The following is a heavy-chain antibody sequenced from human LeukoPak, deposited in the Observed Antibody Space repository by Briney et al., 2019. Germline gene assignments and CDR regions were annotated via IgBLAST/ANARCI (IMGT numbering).Heavy chain of an antibody. CDR3: AKERDYGPADY. CDR2: LSGSGSST. D-gene: IGHD4/OR15-4a*01. Sequence: GGSLRLSCVASGFIFNKHAMRWVRQAPGKGLEWVSGLSGSGSSTDYADSVKGRFTVSRDNSKITLFLQMNSLRAEDTAIYYCAKERDYGPADYWGQGTLVTVSS. J-gene: IGHJ4*02. CDR1: GFIFNKHA. V-gene: IGHV3-23*01.